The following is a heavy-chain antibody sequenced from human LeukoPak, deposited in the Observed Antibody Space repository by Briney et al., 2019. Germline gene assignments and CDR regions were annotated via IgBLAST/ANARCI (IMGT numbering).Heavy chain of an antibody. J-gene: IGHJ4*02. CDR1: GYTFTRYY. CDR3: ARGPSSGWFLSQFDY. CDR2: INPNSGGT. Sequence: ASVKVSCKASGYTFTRYYMHWVRQAPGQGLEWMGWINPNSGGTDYAQRFQGRVTMTRDTSISTAYMELSRLRSDDTAVYYCARGPSSGWFLSQFDYWGQGTLVTVSS. D-gene: IGHD6-19*01. V-gene: IGHV1-2*02.